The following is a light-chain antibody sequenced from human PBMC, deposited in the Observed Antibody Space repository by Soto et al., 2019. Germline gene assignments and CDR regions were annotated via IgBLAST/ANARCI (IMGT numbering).Light chain of an antibody. CDR3: QQYDKWVS. V-gene: IGKV3-15*01. CDR2: GAS. J-gene: IGKJ4*01. Sequence: VLTQSPATLPVSPGETVTLSCRASQSVSTNLAWYQQKPGRTPKLLIFGASTRAYDVPARFSGSGSGTVFTLTIGSLRSEDFAVYYCQQYDKWVSFGGGTTVELK. CDR1: QSVSTN.